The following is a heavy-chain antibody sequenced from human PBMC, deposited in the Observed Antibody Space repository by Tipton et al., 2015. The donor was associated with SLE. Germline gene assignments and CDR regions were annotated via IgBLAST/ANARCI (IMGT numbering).Heavy chain of an antibody. D-gene: IGHD6-19*01. Sequence: SLRLSCSASGFTFSSYAMHWVRQAPGKGLEYVSAISSNGGSTYYADSVKGRFTISRDNSKNALYLQMNSLRAEDTAVYYCAKDGAVAAPLGLGMDVWGQGTTVTVSS. CDR2: ISSNGGST. V-gene: IGHV3-64*04. CDR1: GFTFSSYA. CDR3: AKDGAVAAPLGLGMDV. J-gene: IGHJ6*02.